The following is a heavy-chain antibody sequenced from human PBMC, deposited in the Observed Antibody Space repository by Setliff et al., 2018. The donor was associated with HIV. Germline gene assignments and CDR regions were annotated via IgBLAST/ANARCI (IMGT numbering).Heavy chain of an antibody. CDR1: GGSISSYY. CDR2: IYYSGST. V-gene: IGHV4-59*01. Sequence: SLTCTVSGGSISSYYWSWIRQPPGKGLEWIGYIYYSGSTNYNPSLKSRVTISVDTSKNQFSLKLTSVTAADTAVYYCARGRPDDSVGFGYWGQGTLVTVSS. CDR3: ARGRPDDSVGFGY. J-gene: IGHJ4*02. D-gene: IGHD3-22*01.